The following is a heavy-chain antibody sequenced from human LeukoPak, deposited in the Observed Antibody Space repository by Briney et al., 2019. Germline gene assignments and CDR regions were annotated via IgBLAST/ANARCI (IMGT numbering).Heavy chain of an antibody. Sequence: PGGSLRLSCAASGFTFSSYAMSWVRQAPGKGLEWVSAISGSGGSTYYADSVKGRFTISRDNSKNTLYLQMNSLRAEDTAVYYCAKKGGLAVHAAVAGYFDYWGQGTLVIVSS. D-gene: IGHD6-19*01. CDR2: ISGSGGST. CDR3: AKKGGLAVHAAVAGYFDY. J-gene: IGHJ4*02. CDR1: GFTFSSYA. V-gene: IGHV3-23*01.